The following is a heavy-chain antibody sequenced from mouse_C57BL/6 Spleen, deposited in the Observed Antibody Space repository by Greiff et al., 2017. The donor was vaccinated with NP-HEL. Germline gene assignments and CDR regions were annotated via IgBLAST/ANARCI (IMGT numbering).Heavy chain of an antibody. CDR2: INPSNGGT. CDR3: SSAIFYPQTYYAMDY. CDR1: GYTFTSYW. V-gene: IGHV1-53*01. J-gene: IGHJ4*01. D-gene: IGHD1-1*01. Sequence: QVQLQQPGTELVKPGASVKMSCKASGYTFTSYWMHWVKQRPGQGLEWIGNINPSNGGTNYNEKFKSKATLTVDTSSSTAYMQLSSLTSEDSAVYYCSSAIFYPQTYYAMDYWGQGTSVTVSS.